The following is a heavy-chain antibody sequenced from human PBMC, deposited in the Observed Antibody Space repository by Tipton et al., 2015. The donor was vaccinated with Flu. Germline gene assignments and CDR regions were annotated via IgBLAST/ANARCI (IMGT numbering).Heavy chain of an antibody. D-gene: IGHD2/OR15-2a*01. CDR3: ASTIVLGSIRWFDP. J-gene: IGHJ5*02. V-gene: IGHV4-59*01. CDR1: GGSISSYY. Sequence: TLSLTCTVPGGSISSYYWSWIRQPPGKGLEWIGYIYYSGSTNYNPSLKSRATISVDTSKNQFSLKLSSVTAADTAVYYCASTIVLGSIRWFDPWGQGTLVTVSS. CDR2: IYYSGST.